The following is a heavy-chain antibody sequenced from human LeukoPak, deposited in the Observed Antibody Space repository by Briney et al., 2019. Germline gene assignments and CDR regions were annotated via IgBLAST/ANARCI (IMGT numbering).Heavy chain of an antibody. Sequence: ASVQVSCKASGYTFTGYYMHWVRQPPGQGLEGMGWINPNSGGTNYAQKLQGWVTMTRDTSISTAYMERSRLRSDDTAVYYCARGYDSVYYYGMDVWGKGTTVTVSS. J-gene: IGHJ6*04. V-gene: IGHV1-2*04. D-gene: IGHD3-3*01. CDR1: GYTFTGYY. CDR2: INPNSGGT. CDR3: ARGYDSVYYYGMDV.